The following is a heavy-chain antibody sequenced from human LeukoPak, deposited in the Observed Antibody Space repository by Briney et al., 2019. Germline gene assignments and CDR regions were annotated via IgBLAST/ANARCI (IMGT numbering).Heavy chain of an antibody. D-gene: IGHD2-2*01. CDR2: IYPGDSDT. CDR1: GYSFTNYW. CDR3: ARHRYCTSTACYDMGGY. Sequence: GESLKISCKGSGYSFTNYWIGWVRQMPGKGLEWMGTIYPGDSDTRYSPSFEGQVTIPADKSISTAYLQWSSLKASDTAMYYCARHRYCTSTACYDMGGYWGQGTLVTVSS. J-gene: IGHJ4*02. V-gene: IGHV5-51*01.